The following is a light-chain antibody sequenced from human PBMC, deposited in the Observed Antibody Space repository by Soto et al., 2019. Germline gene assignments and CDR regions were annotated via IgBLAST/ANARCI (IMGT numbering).Light chain of an antibody. V-gene: IGLV1-47*02. CDR3: AAWDDSLSGRV. CDR2: SNN. J-gene: IGLJ3*02. CDR1: SSNIGSNY. Sequence: QSVLTQPPSASGTPGQRVTISCSGSSSNIGSNYVYWYQQLPGTAPKLLIYSNNQRPSGVPDRFSGSKSGTSASLAISGLRSEDEAGYYCAAWDDSLSGRVFGGGTKVTVL.